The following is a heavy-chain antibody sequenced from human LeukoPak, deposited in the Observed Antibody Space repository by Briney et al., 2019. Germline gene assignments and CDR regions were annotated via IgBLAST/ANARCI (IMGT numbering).Heavy chain of an antibody. J-gene: IGHJ3*02. CDR1: GFTFSSYW. D-gene: IGHD5-12*01. Sequence: GGSLRLSCAASGFTFSSYWMSWVRQAPGKGLEGVANIKQDGSEKYYVDSVKGRFTISRDNAKNSLYLQMNSLRAEDTAVYYCAREGVSASGYTYAFDIWGQGTMVTVSS. CDR2: IKQDGSEK. CDR3: AREGVSASGYTYAFDI. V-gene: IGHV3-7*01.